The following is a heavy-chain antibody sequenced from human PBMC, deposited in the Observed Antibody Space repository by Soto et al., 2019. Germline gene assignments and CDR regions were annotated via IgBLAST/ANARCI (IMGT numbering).Heavy chain of an antibody. V-gene: IGHV3-72*01. D-gene: IGHD2-15*01. CDR2: SKNKANSYTT. CDR3: TSAVSATRASGLDV. J-gene: IGHJ6*02. CDR1: GFIFSDHY. Sequence: EVQLVASGGGLVQPGGSLRLSCAASGFIFSDHYMDWVRQAPGKGLEWLGRSKNKANSYTTDYAASVKGRFTVSRDDSNNSLYLQMYNLKTVDTAVYYCTSAVSATRASGLDVWGQGTTVTVSS.